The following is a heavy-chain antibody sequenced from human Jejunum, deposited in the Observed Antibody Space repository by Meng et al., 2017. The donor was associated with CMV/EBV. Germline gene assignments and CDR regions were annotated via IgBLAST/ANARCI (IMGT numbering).Heavy chain of an antibody. J-gene: IGHJ3*02. CDR2: IRTSENT. Sequence: FAASWFVVTNNYMSWVRQAPGKGLEWVSIIRTSENTLYADSVKGRFTISRDNSRNTLHLQMNSLRTEDTAVYYCTSDTGTYRDTSYIWGQGTLVTVSS. V-gene: IGHV3-53*01. CDR1: WFVVTNNY. CDR3: TSDTGTYRDTSYI. D-gene: IGHD1-26*01.